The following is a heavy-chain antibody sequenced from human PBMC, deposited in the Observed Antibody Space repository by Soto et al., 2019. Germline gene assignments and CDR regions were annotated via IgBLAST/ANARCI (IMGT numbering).Heavy chain of an antibody. CDR3: AKVEVGQWLGPYYYYGMDV. J-gene: IGHJ6*02. D-gene: IGHD6-19*01. CDR2: ISYDGSNK. V-gene: IGHV3-30*18. Sequence: GGSLRLSCAASGFTFSSYGMHWVRQAPGKGLEWVAVISYDGSNKYYADSVKGRFTISRDNSKNTLYLQMNSLRAEDTAVYYCAKVEVGQWLGPYYYYGMDVWGQGTTVTVSS. CDR1: GFTFSSYG.